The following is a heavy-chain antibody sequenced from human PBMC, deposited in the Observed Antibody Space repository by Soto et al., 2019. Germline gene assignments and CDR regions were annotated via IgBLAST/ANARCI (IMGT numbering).Heavy chain of an antibody. V-gene: IGHV1-2*04. J-gene: IGHJ6*03. CDR1: VYTVTGYY. CDR2: MNPKSGET. CDR3: ARGGVLKYYYCIDV. Sequence: QVQLVQSGAEVKKPGASVKVSCKASVYTVTGYYMHCMRQAPGQGLEWMVWMNPKSGETDYAQNFQGWVTMTRDMSISTAYMELSRLKSNDTAVYYCARGGVLKYYYCIDVWGKGTTVTVSS.